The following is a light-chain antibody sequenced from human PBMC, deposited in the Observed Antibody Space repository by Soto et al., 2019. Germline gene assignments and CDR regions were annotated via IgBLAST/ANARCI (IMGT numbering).Light chain of an antibody. CDR2: GAY. CDR1: QSVTSGF. CDR3: QHYGSSPWT. V-gene: IGKV3-20*01. Sequence: EIVLTQSPGILSLSPGERATLSCRASQSVTSGFLAWYQQKPGQAPRLLIFGAYVRATGIPDRFSGSGSGTDFTIIISTLEPEDFAVYYCQHYGSSPWTFGPGTKVEIK. J-gene: IGKJ1*01.